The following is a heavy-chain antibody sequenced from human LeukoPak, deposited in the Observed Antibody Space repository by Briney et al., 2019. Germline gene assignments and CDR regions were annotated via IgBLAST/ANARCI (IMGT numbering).Heavy chain of an antibody. CDR3: ARGMMTYYYYIDV. J-gene: IGHJ6*03. CDR1: GVSISSYY. Sequence: SSETLSLTCTVSGVSISSYYWSWIRQPPGKGLEWIGYIYYSGSTHYNPSLKSRVTISVDTTKNQFSLKLSSVTAADTAVYYCARGMMTYYYYIDVWGKGTTVTVSS. D-gene: IGHD3-16*01. V-gene: IGHV4-59*01. CDR2: IYYSGST.